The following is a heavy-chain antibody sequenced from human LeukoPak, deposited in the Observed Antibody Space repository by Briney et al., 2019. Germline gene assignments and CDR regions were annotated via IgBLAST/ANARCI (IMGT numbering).Heavy chain of an antibody. CDR1: GGSISSGSYY. J-gene: IGHJ6*03. CDR2: IYTSGST. CDR3: ARCGGKWLHYMDV. V-gene: IGHV4-61*02. Sequence: SETLSLTCTVSGGSISSGSYYWSWIRQPAGKGLEWIGRIYTSGSTNYNPSLKSRVTISVDTSKNQFSLKLSSVTAADTAVYYCARCGGKWLHYMDVWGKGTTVTVSS. D-gene: IGHD5-12*01.